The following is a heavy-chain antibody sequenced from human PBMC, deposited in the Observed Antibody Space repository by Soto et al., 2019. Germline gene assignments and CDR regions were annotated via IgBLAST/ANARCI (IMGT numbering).Heavy chain of an antibody. CDR3: AKGIAVAGRDCFDY. V-gene: IGHV3-23*01. CDR1: GFTFSSDA. Sequence: GVSPRLSCAAYGFTFSSDAMSCFRQAPGKGLEWVSAISGSGGSTYYADSVKGRFTISRDNSKNTLYLQMNSLRAEDTAVYYCAKGIAVAGRDCFDYWGQGTLVSVSS. D-gene: IGHD6-19*01. CDR2: ISGSGGST. J-gene: IGHJ4*02.